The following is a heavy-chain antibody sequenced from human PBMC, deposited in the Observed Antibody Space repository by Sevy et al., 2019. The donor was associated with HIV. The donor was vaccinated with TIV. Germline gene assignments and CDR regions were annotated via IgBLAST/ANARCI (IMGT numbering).Heavy chain of an antibody. Sequence: GGSLRLSCAASGFTFSAYYMTWIRQAPGKGLEWVSYISSGSTYTNYADSVKGRFTISRDNTKTSLFLQMNSLSAEDTGVYYCVREGLGGFSYSLDCWGQGTLVTVSS. D-gene: IGHD3-16*01. V-gene: IGHV3-11*06. J-gene: IGHJ4*02. CDR3: VREGLGGFSYSLDC. CDR2: ISSGSTYT. CDR1: GFTFSAYY.